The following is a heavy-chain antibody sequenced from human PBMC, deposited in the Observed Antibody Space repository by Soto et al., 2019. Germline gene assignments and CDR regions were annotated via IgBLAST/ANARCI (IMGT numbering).Heavy chain of an antibody. CDR2: INHLGSI. CDR3: ARGEAAGWFGELLATYYGMDV. V-gene: IGHV4-34*01. D-gene: IGHD3-10*01. Sequence: PSETLSLTCVVSGESLSDYFWSWIRQPPGMALEWIGEINHLGSINYNPSLKSRVTISVDTSKNQFSLKLSSVTAADTAVYYCARGEAAGWFGELLATYYGMDVWGQGTTVTVSS. J-gene: IGHJ6*02. CDR1: GESLSDYF.